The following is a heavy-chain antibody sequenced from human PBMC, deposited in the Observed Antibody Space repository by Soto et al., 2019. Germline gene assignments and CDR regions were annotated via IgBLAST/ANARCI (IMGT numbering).Heavy chain of an antibody. CDR2: IDTGSGKA. V-gene: IGHV1-3*04. CDR3: ARVKAVKSDY. D-gene: IGHD4-17*01. J-gene: IGHJ4*02. CDR1: GYTFTEYP. Sequence: ASAKVSCKASGYTFTEYPIHWVRQAPGQGLEWMGWIDTGSGKARFSQNFEGRVTLSRDTSAATAYMDLRNLRPEDTAVYFCARVKAVKSDYWGQGTLVTSPQ.